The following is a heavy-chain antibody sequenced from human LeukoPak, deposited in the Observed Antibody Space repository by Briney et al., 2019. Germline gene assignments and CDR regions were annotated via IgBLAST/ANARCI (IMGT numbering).Heavy chain of an antibody. CDR1: GYTFTSYG. D-gene: IGHD5-24*01. V-gene: IGHV1-18*01. CDR2: ISAYNGNT. J-gene: IGHJ4*02. CDR3: ARSRRDGYRHFDY. Sequence: ASVKVSCKASGYTFTSYGISWVRQAPGQGLEWMGWISAYNGNTNYAQKLQGRVTMTRDTSTSTVYMELSSLRSEDTAVYYCARSRRDGYRHFDYWGQGTLVTVSS.